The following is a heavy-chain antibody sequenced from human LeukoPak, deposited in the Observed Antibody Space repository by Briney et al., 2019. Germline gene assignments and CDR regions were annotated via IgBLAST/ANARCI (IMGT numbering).Heavy chain of an antibody. J-gene: IGHJ4*02. V-gene: IGHV3-53*01. CDR3: AKSLTYYHENSDSI. CDR1: GFVFSTNY. CDR2: IYKDGRT. D-gene: IGHD3-22*01. Sequence: GGSLRLSCEASGFVFSTNYRTWVGQPPGKGREGVSVIYKDGRTFYTDSVKGRFTISRDNSKNTVYLQMSSLRVEDTAVYYCAKSLTYYHENSDSIWGQGTLVTVSS.